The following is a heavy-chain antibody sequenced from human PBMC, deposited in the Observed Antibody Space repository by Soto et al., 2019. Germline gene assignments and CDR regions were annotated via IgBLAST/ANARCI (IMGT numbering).Heavy chain of an antibody. Sequence: PGGSLRLSCAASGFTFSSYSMNWVRQAPGKGLEWVSSISSSSSYIYYADSVKGRFTISRDNAKNSLYLQMNSLRAEDTAVYYCARVATPIYYYDSSEFDYWGQGTLVTVSS. V-gene: IGHV3-21*01. D-gene: IGHD3-22*01. CDR2: ISSSSSYI. J-gene: IGHJ4*02. CDR1: GFTFSSYS. CDR3: ARVATPIYYYDSSEFDY.